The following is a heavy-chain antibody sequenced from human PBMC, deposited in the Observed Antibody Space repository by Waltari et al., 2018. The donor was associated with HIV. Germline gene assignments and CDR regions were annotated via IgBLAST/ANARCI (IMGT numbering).Heavy chain of an antibody. D-gene: IGHD1-26*01. CDR1: RFTFSSDA. Sequence: EVQLLESGGGLVQPGGSLRLSCAASRFTFSSDAMSWVRQAPGKGLEWVSSINTSGGSTYYADSVKGRFAISRDNSKNTLYLQMNSLRADDTAVYYCAKRSVRGTYSFDYWGQGTLVTVSS. J-gene: IGHJ4*02. CDR3: AKRSVRGTYSFDY. V-gene: IGHV3-23*01. CDR2: INTSGGST.